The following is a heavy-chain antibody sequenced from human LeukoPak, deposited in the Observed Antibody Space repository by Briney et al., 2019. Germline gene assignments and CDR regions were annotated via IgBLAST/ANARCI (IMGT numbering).Heavy chain of an antibody. D-gene: IGHD3-9*01. CDR1: GYTFTGYY. Sequence: GASVKVSCKASGYTFTGYYMHWVRQAPGQGLEWMGWINPNSGGTNYAQKFQGRVTITRDTSASTAYMELSSLRSEDTAVYYCATQDLRYFDWFPLGYWGQGTLVTVSS. V-gene: IGHV1-2*02. CDR3: ATQDLRYFDWFPLGY. J-gene: IGHJ4*02. CDR2: INPNSGGT.